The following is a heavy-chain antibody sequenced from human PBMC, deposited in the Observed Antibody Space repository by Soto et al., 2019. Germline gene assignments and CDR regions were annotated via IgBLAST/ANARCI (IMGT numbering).Heavy chain of an antibody. Sequence: PGESLKISCKGSGYSLTSYWIGWVRQMPGKGLEWMGIIYPGDSDTRYSPSFQGQVTISADKSISTAYLQWSSLKAADTAMYYCASAARPGYYYYYGMDVWGQGTTVTVSS. D-gene: IGHD6-6*01. CDR2: IYPGDSDT. CDR3: ASAARPGYYYYYGMDV. V-gene: IGHV5-51*01. J-gene: IGHJ6*02. CDR1: GYSLTSYW.